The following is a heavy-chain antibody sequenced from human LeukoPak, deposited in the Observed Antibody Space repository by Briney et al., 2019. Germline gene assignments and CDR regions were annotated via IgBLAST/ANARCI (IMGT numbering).Heavy chain of an antibody. CDR3: ARRGRSSLDIVVVVADYTYDY. CDR1: GFTFSSYA. J-gene: IGHJ4*02. Sequence: SGGSLRLSCAASGFTFSSYAMHWVRQAPGKGLEYVSAISSNGGSTYYANSVKGRFTISRDNSKNTLYLQMGSLRAEDTAVYYCARRGRSSLDIVVVVADYTYDYWGQGTLVTVSS. V-gene: IGHV3-64*01. D-gene: IGHD2-15*01. CDR2: ISSNGGST.